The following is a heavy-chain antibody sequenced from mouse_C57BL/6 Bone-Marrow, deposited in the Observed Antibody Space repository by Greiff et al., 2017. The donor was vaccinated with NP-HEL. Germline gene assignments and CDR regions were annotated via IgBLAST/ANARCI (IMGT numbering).Heavy chain of an antibody. V-gene: IGHV1-31*01. D-gene: IGHD1-1*01. Sequence: EVKLKESGPELVKPGASVKISCKASGYSFTGYYMHWVKQSHGNILDWIGYIYPYNGVSSYNQKFKGKATLTVDKSSSTAYMELRSLTSEDSAVYYCARGDYYGSSPWFAYWGQGTLVTVSA. CDR2: IYPYNGVS. CDR3: ARGDYYGSSPWFAY. CDR1: GYSFTGYY. J-gene: IGHJ3*01.